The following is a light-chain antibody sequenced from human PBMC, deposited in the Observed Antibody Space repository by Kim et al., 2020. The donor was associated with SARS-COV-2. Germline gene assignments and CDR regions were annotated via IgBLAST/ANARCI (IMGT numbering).Light chain of an antibody. CDR2: QDN. J-gene: IGLJ2*01. CDR1: KLGDKY. V-gene: IGLV3-1*01. CDR3: QAWDSSTGV. Sequence: VSSRQTTSITCSGDKLGDKYTSWYQQKPGRSPVLVIYQDNKRPSGIPERFSGSNSGNTATLTISGTQALDEADYYCQAWDSSTGVFGGGTQLTVL.